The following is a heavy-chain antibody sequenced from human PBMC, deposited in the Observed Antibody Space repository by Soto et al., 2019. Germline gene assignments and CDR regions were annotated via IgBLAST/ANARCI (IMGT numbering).Heavy chain of an antibody. V-gene: IGHV3-7*01. CDR3: ARDDLWDYYYGLDV. D-gene: IGHD3-3*01. Sequence: PGESLKISCAASGFTFSRYWMSWVRQAPGKGLEWVANIKQDGSEKYYVDSVKGRFTISRDNAKNSLYLQINSLRVEDTAVYYCARDDLWDYYYGLDVWGQGTTVTVSS. CDR2: IKQDGSEK. CDR1: GFTFSRYW. J-gene: IGHJ6*02.